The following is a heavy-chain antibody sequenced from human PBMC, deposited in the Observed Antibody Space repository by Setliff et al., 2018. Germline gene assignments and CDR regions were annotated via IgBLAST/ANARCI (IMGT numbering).Heavy chain of an antibody. CDR1: GYIFNNYF. CDR3: ARVRPCGADCSTGVGGPFDFDF. D-gene: IGHD2-21*02. J-gene: IGHJ4*02. Sequence: ASVKVSCKASGYIFNNYFLHWVRQAPGQGLEWMGRSHPYSGHTNYAQNFQGRVTMTRDTSISTAYMDLSSLTSDDTALYYCARVRPCGADCSTGVGGPFDFDFWGQGTLVTVSS. CDR2: SHPYSGHT. V-gene: IGHV1-2*06.